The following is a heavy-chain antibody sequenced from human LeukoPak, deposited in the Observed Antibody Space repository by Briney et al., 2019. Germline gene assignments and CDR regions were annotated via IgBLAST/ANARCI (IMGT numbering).Heavy chain of an antibody. D-gene: IGHD4-17*01. CDR3: AKDRDYGDYVREYYGMDV. CDR2: IYSNNTT. V-gene: IGHV3-53*01. CDR1: GFTVNKNY. Sequence: GGSLRLSCAASGFTVNKNYMTWVRQAPGKGLEWVSVIYSNNTTYYADSVKGRFTISRDSSKNTLYLQMNSLRAEDTAVYYCAKDRDYGDYVREYYGMDVWGQGTTVTVSS. J-gene: IGHJ6*02.